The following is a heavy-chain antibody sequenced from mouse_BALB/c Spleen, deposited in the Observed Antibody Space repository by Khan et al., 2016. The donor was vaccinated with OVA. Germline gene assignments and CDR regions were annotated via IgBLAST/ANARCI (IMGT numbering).Heavy chain of an antibody. CDR1: GFTFSTYA. V-gene: IGHV5-9-3*01. CDR2: ISSDGDYT. CDR3: SRSHYGNFAY. J-gene: IGHJ3*01. Sequence: EVELVESGGGLVKPGGSLKLSCAASGFTFSTYAMSWVRQTPEKRLEWVATISSDGDYTYYPDNVTGRFTISRDNAKNILYMQMSSLRSEDTAMYYCSRSHYGNFAYWGQGTLVTVSA. D-gene: IGHD2-1*01.